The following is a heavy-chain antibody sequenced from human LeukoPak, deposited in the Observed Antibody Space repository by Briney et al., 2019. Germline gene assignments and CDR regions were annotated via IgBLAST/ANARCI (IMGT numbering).Heavy chain of an antibody. CDR3: TKDLPDYGDYIEGY. CDR1: GFTFSSFA. J-gene: IGHJ4*02. Sequence: GGSLRLSCAASGFTFSSFAMSWVRQAPGKGLEWVSTISGSGGTTEYADSVKGRFTFSRDNSKNTLYLQMNSLRAEDTVVYYCTKDLPDYGDYIEGYWGQGTLVTVSS. V-gene: IGHV3-23*01. D-gene: IGHD4-17*01. CDR2: ISGSGGTT.